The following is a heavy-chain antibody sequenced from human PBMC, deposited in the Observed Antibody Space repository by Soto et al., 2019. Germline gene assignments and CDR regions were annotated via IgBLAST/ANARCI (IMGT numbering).Heavy chain of an antibody. J-gene: IGHJ5*01. Sequence: EVQLVESGGGLIQPGGSLRLSCAASGFTFSNYRLHWVRQAPGKGLEWVSRINSDGSRTSYVDSVKGRFIVARDNRMNLVSLEMNNLRVDDTAVYYWGRDRFPHVGEFSRIDSWGQGILVTVSS. CDR1: GFTFSNYR. V-gene: IGHV3-74*01. CDR3: GRDRFPHVGEFSRIDS. D-gene: IGHD3-16*02. CDR2: INSDGSRT.